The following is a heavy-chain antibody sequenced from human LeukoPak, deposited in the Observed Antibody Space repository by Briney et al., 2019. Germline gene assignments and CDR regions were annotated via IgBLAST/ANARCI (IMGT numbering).Heavy chain of an antibody. CDR1: GGSFSGSY. Sequence: ETLSLTCAVYGGSFSGSYWTWIRQPPGKGLEWVSSISSSSTYIYYADSVKGRFTISRDNAKNSLSLQMNSLRAEDTAVYYCARAIAVAGPYYFDYWGQGTLVTVSS. D-gene: IGHD6-19*01. V-gene: IGHV3-21*01. CDR3: ARAIAVAGPYYFDY. J-gene: IGHJ4*02. CDR2: ISSSSTYI.